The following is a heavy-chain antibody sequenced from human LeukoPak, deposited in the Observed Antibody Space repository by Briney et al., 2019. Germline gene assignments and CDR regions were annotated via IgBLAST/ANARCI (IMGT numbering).Heavy chain of an antibody. V-gene: IGHV1-18*01. CDR1: GYTFTSYG. Sequence: VASVKVSCKASGYTFTSYGISWVRQAPGQGLEWMGWISAYNGNTNYAQKLQGRVTMTTDTSTSTAYMELRSLRSDDTAVYYCARAPGYSYGGYYYYYMDVWGKGTTVTISS. J-gene: IGHJ6*03. CDR3: ARAPGYSYGGYYYYYMDV. CDR2: ISAYNGNT. D-gene: IGHD5-18*01.